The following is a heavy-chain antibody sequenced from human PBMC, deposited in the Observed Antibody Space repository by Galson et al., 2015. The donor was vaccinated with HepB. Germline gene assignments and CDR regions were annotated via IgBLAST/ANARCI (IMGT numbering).Heavy chain of an antibody. J-gene: IGHJ4*02. V-gene: IGHV4-39*01. D-gene: IGHD5-18*01. Sequence: SETLSLTCTVSGGSISSSSYYWGWIRQPPGRGLEWIGSIYYSGSTYYNPSLKSRVTISVDTSKNHFSLKLSSVTAADTAVYYCARLKGPGYSYGHWNWGQGTLVTVSS. CDR1: GGSISSSSYY. CDR2: IYYSGST. CDR3: ARLKGPGYSYGHWN.